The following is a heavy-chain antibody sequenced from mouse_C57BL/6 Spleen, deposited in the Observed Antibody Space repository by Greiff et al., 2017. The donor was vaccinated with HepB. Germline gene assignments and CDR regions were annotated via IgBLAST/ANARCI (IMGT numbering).Heavy chain of an antibody. D-gene: IGHD1-1*01. V-gene: IGHV10-3*01. CDR3: VREGIYYYGSSQYFDV. Sequence: EVMLVESGGGLVQPKGSLKLSCAASGFTFNTYAMHWVRQAPGKGLEWVARIRSKSSNYATYYADSVKDRFTISRDDSQSMLYLQMNNLKTEDTAMYYCVREGIYYYGSSQYFDVWGTGTTVTVSS. CDR2: IRSKSSNYAT. CDR1: GFTFNTYA. J-gene: IGHJ1*03.